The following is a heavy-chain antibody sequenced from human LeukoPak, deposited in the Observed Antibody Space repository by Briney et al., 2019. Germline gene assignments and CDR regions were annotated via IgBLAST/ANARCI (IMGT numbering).Heavy chain of an antibody. CDR3: VKDMGIAVAGFDY. D-gene: IGHD6-19*01. V-gene: IGHV3-64D*06. J-gene: IGHJ4*02. CDR2: ISSNGGST. Sequence: PGGSLRLSCSASGFTFSSFAMDWVRQAPGEGLEYVSAISSNGGSTYYADSVKGRFTISRDNSKNTLYLQMSSLRAEDTAVYYCVKDMGIAVAGFDYWGQGTLVTVSS. CDR1: GFTFSSFA.